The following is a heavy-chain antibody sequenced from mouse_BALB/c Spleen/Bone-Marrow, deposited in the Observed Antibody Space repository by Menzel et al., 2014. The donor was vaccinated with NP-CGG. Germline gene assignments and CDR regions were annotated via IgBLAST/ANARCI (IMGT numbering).Heavy chain of an antibody. Sequence: DVHLVESGGGLVQPGDSLRLSCATSGFTFXDFYMEWVRQPPGKRLEWIAASRNKAKYYTTEYSASVKGRFIVSRNTSQSVLYLQMNALRAEDTAIYYCARDVGYGNYFVYWGQGTLVTVSA. CDR1: GFTFXDFY. CDR2: SRNKAKYYTT. CDR3: ARDVGYGNYFVY. D-gene: IGHD2-10*02. J-gene: IGHJ3*01. V-gene: IGHV7-1*02.